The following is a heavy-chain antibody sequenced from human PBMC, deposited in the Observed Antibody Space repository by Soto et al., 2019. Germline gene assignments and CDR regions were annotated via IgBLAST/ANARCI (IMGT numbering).Heavy chain of an antibody. CDR3: ARDSPPYYYDSSGPAVDPQLYGMDV. J-gene: IGHJ6*02. Sequence: PSETLFLTCTVSGGSISSGGYYWSWIRQHPGKGLEWIGYIYYSGSTYYNPSLKCRVTISVDTSKNQFSLKLSSVTAADTAVYYCARDSPPYYYDSSGPAVDPQLYGMDVWGQGTTVTVSS. D-gene: IGHD3-22*01. CDR2: IYYSGST. CDR1: GGSISSGGYY. V-gene: IGHV4-31*03.